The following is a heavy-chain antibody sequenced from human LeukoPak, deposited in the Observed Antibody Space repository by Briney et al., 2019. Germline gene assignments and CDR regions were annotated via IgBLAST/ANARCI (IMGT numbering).Heavy chain of an antibody. CDR3: ARHNTVTTYYYYYMDV. V-gene: IGHV5-51*01. CDR1: GYSFTSYW. Sequence: PGESLKISCKGSGYSFTSYWIGWVRQMTGKGLEWMGIIYPGDSDTRYSPPFQGQVTISADKSISTAYLQWSSLKASDTAMYYCARHNTVTTYYYYYMDVWGKGTTVTVSS. J-gene: IGHJ6*03. CDR2: IYPGDSDT. D-gene: IGHD4-11*01.